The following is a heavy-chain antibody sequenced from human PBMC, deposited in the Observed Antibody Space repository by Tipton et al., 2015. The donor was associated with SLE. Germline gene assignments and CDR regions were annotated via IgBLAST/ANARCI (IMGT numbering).Heavy chain of an antibody. J-gene: IGHJ5*02. CDR3: ARESSGYYNWFDP. V-gene: IGHV4-4*08. CDR1: GGSISNYY. D-gene: IGHD3-22*01. CDR2: VYTSGST. Sequence: TLSLTCTVSGGSISNYYWSWIRQTPGKGLEWIGYVYTSGSTIYNPSLKSRVTISVDTSKNQVSLQLHSVTPEDTAMYYCARESSGYYNWFDPWGQGTLVTVSS.